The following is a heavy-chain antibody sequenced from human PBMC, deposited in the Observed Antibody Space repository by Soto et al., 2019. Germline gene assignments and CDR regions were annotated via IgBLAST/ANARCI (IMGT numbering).Heavy chain of an antibody. D-gene: IGHD3-3*01. CDR3: ARGGWRQIDY. CDR1: GGSIGSYY. CDR2: IYYSGST. J-gene: IGHJ4*02. V-gene: IGHV4-59*08. Sequence: QVQLQESGPGLVKPSETLSLTCSVSGGSIGSYYWSWIRQPPGKGLEWIGYIYYSGSTNYNPSLKSRGTIAVDTSKNQCSLKLSSVTAADTAVYYCARGGWRQIDYWGQGTLVTVSS.